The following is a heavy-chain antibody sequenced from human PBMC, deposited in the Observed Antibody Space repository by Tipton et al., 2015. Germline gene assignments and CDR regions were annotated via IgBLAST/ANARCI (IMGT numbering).Heavy chain of an antibody. V-gene: IGHV3-9*01. CDR3: AIWGYTLGLDS. D-gene: IGHD3-16*01. J-gene: IGHJ5*01. CDR2: ISWNSAYI. Sequence: SLRLSCPASGFTFGGYAMYWARQPPGKGLKWVSGISWNSAYIDYADSVKGRFTISRDNAKNSLYLQLNSLGPEDTALYYCAIWGYTLGLDSWGQGTLVTVSS. CDR1: GFTFGGYA.